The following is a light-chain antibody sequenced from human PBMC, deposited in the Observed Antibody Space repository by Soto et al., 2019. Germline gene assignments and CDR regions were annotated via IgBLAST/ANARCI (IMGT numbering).Light chain of an antibody. J-gene: IGLJ1*01. CDR3: SSYTSSSTLYV. CDR1: SSDVGGYNY. CDR2: DVS. V-gene: IGLV2-14*01. Sequence: QSALTQPASVSGSPGQSITISCTGTSSDVGGYNYVSWYQQHPGKAPELMIYDVSNRPSGVSNRFSGSKSGNTASLTISGPQAEDEADYYCSSYTSSSTLYVFGTGTKLTVL.